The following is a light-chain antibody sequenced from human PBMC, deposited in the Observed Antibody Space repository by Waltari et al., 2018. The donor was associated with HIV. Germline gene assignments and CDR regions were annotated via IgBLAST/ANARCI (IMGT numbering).Light chain of an antibody. J-gene: IGKJ4*01. Sequence: FQLTQSPSPPSASVADRVTITCRHSQDTSGALACYQQKPGKPPKLLIHDASILETGVPSKFSGSGAGADFTLTISSLQPEDFATYYCQQFNSYPLTFGAGTKVEIK. CDR1: QDTSGA. V-gene: IGKV1-13*02. CDR3: QQFNSYPLT. CDR2: DAS.